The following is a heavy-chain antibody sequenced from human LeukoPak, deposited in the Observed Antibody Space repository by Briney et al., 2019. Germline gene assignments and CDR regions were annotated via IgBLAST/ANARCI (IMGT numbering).Heavy chain of an antibody. J-gene: IGHJ4*02. CDR2: IYSGGST. CDR3: ARSQMTRVTENYFDY. Sequence: GGSLRLSCAAFGFTVSSNYMSWVRQAPGKGLEWVSVIYSGGSTYHADSVRGRFTISRDNSKNTLYLQMNSLRAEDTALYYCARSQMTRVTENYFDYWGQGTLVTVSS. D-gene: IGHD4-17*01. CDR1: GFTVSSNY. V-gene: IGHV3-66*01.